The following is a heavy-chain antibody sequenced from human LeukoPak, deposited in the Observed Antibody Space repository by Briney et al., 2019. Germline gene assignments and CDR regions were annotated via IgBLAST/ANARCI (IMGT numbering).Heavy chain of an antibody. CDR3: ARESYYYDSSGYYQVDP. CDR1: GGSFSGYH. J-gene: IGHJ5*02. Sequence: SETLSLTCAVYGGSFSGYHWSWIRQSPGKGLEWIGEINYSGSTTNYNPSLKSRLTISIDTSKNQLSLKLSSVTAADTAVYYCARESYYYDSSGYYQVDPWGQGTLVTVSS. D-gene: IGHD3-22*01. CDR2: INYSGSTT. V-gene: IGHV4-34*01.